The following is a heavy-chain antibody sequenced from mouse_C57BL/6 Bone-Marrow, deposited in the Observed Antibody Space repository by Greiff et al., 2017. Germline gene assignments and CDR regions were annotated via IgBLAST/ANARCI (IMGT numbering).Heavy chain of an antibody. Sequence: EVKLVESGGDLVKPGASLKLSCAASGFTFSSYGMSWVRQTPEKRLEWVATICSGGSYTYYQDSVKGRFTISRDNAKTTLYLQMSSLKTEDTAMYYGARHEMITTWFAYWGQGTLVTVSA. CDR1: GFTFSSYG. CDR2: ICSGGSYT. J-gene: IGHJ3*01. D-gene: IGHD2-4*01. CDR3: ARHEMITTWFAY. V-gene: IGHV5-6*01.